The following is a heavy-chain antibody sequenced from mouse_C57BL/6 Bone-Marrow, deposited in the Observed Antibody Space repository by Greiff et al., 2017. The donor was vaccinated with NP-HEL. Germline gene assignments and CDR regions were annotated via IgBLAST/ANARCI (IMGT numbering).Heavy chain of an antibody. D-gene: IGHD4-1*01. CDR3: AGLTGTAMDY. CDR1: GYTFTDYY. Sequence: EVQLQQSGPELVKPGASVKISCKASGYTFTDYYMNWVKQSHGKSLEWIGDINPNNGGTSYNQKFKGKATLTVDKSSSTAYMDLRSLTSEDSAVYYCAGLTGTAMDYWGQGTSVTVSS. J-gene: IGHJ4*01. CDR2: INPNNGGT. V-gene: IGHV1-26*01.